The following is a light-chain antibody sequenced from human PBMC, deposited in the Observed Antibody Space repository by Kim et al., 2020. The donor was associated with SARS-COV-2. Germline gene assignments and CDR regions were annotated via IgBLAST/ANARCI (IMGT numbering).Light chain of an antibody. CDR2: AND. CDR3: QSYDTRLSGWI. CDR1: SSNIGANYD. Sequence: QRVTISGTGTSSNIGANYDVHWYQDLPGTAPKLLIYANDNRPSGVPDRFSGSKSDTSASLAITGLQAEDEADYYCQSYDTRLSGWIFGGGTQLTVL. J-gene: IGLJ2*01. V-gene: IGLV1-40*01.